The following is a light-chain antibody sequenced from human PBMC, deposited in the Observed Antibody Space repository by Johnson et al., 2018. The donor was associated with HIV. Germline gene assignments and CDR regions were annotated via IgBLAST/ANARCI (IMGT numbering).Light chain of an antibody. CDR1: SSDMGNYA. V-gene: IGLV1-51*02. Sequence: QAVLTQPPSVSAAPGQKVTISCSGSSSDMGNYAVSWYQQLPGTAPKLLIYENNKRPSGIPDRFSGSKSGTSATLGITGLQTGDEADHYCGTWDSSLSVVFGTGTKVTVL. J-gene: IGLJ1*01. CDR2: ENN. CDR3: GTWDSSLSVV.